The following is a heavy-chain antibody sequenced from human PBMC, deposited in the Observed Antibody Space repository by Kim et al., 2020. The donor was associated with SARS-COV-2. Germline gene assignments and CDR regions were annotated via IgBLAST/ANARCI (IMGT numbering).Heavy chain of an antibody. Sequence: SETLSLTCTVSGGSISSYYWSWIRQPPGKGLEWIGYIYYSGSTNYNPSLKSRVTISVDTSKNQFSLKLSSVTAADTAVYYCARAGEGYSSGYHNLYYFDYWGQGTLVTVSS. D-gene: IGHD3-22*01. J-gene: IGHJ4*02. CDR1: GGSISSYY. V-gene: IGHV4-59*13. CDR3: ARAGEGYSSGYHNLYYFDY. CDR2: IYYSGST.